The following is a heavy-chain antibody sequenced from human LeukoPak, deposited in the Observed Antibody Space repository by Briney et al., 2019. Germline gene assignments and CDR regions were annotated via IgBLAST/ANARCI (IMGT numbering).Heavy chain of an antibody. CDR2: ISGSGGST. CDR1: GFTFSNYA. CDR3: AKGPRGGAYYFDY. V-gene: IGHV3-23*01. D-gene: IGHD3-10*01. J-gene: IGHJ4*02. Sequence: GGSLRLSCAASGFTFSNYAMSWVRQAPGKGLEWVSVISGSGGSTYYADSVKGRFTISRDNSKNTLYLQMNSLRAEDTAVYYCAKGPRGGAYYFDYWGQGTLVTVSS.